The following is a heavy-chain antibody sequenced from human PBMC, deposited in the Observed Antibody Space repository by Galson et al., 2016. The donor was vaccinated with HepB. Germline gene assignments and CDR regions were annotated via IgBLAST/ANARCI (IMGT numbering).Heavy chain of an antibody. V-gene: IGHV4-59*02. CDR2: VDYSGST. J-gene: IGHJ3*02. CDR1: GGSVSSYS. CDR3: ARAWGRGSYAGVFDI. D-gene: IGHD3-10*01. Sequence: SETLSLTCTVSGGSVSSYSWTWIRQPPGKGLEWIGYVDYSGSTNYNPSLKTRVSISVDTSKSKFSLRLISVAAADTAVYFCARAWGRGSYAGVFDIWGQGTPVAVSP.